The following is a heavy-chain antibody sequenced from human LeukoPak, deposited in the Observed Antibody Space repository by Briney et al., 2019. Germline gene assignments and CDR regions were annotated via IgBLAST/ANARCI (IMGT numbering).Heavy chain of an antibody. V-gene: IGHV3-21*01. CDR3: ARYQLDAFDI. J-gene: IGHJ3*02. CDR1: GFTFSSYS. CDR2: ISSSSSYI. Sequence: PGGSLRLSCAASGFTFSSYSMNWVRQAPGKGLEWVSSISSSSSYIYYADSMKGRFTISRDNAKNSVYLQMNSLRAEDTAVYYCARYQLDAFDIWGQGTMVTVSS. D-gene: IGHD2-2*01.